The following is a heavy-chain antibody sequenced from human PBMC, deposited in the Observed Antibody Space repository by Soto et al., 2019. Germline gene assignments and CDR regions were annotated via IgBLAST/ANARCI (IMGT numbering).Heavy chain of an antibody. CDR1: GINYNTYA. J-gene: IGHJ4*02. V-gene: IGHV1-3*01. Sequence: QVQLVQSGAEMKKPGASVKLSCKTSGINYNTYAIHWVRQAPGQGLEWMGWINAGNGDTRYSQNFQGRVTLTRDTSESTVYMDLDSLKSEDTGVYYCASAISGYVTWGQGTLVTVSS. CDR3: ASAISGYVT. CDR2: INAGNGDT. D-gene: IGHD5-12*01.